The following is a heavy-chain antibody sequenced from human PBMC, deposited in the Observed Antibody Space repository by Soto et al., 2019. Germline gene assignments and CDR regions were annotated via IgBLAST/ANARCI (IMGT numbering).Heavy chain of an antibody. V-gene: IGHV3-73*02. J-gene: IGHJ2*01. CDR1: GFTFSGSA. CDR2: IRSKANSYAT. D-gene: IGHD7-27*01. CDR3: TRRLESQLGGYFDL. Sequence: EVQLVESGGGLVQPGGSLKLSCAASGFTFSGSAMHWVRQASGKGLEWVGRIRSKANSYATAYAASVKGRFTISRDDSKNTAYLQMNSLKTEDTAVYFCTRRLESQLGGYFDLWGRGTLVTVSS.